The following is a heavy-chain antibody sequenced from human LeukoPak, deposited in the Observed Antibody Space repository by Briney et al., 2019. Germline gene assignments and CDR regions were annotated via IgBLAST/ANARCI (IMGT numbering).Heavy chain of an antibody. CDR1: GYTFTSYY. D-gene: IGHD3-22*01. CDR3: ATVRLYDISGYRLNY. Sequence: ASVTVSCMASGYTFTSYYMHWVRQAPGHGLEWMGIIIPSGGSTSYAQKFQGRVTMTRDTSTSTVYMELSSLRSEDTAVYYCATVRLYDISGYRLNYWGQGTLVTVSS. J-gene: IGHJ4*02. V-gene: IGHV1-46*01. CDR2: IIPSGGST.